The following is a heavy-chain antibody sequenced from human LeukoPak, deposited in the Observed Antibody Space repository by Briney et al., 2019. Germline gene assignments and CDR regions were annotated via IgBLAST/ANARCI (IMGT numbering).Heavy chain of an antibody. Sequence: GRSLRLSCAASGFTFSNYGMHWVRQTPGKGLVWVTVIAHDGSVQYYTDSVKGRFTISRDDSKNTLYLQMNSLRADDTAIYYCAKEKVPISMPAWYFDLWGRGTLVTVSS. V-gene: IGHV3-30*18. D-gene: IGHD2/OR15-2a*01. J-gene: IGHJ2*01. CDR3: AKEKVPISMPAWYFDL. CDR1: GFTFSNYG. CDR2: IAHDGSVQ.